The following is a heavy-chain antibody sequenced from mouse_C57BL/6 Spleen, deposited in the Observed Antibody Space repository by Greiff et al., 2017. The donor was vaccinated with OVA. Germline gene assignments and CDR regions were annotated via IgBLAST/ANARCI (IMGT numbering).Heavy chain of an antibody. CDR2: ISDGGSYT. V-gene: IGHV5-4*01. D-gene: IGHD2-10*02. Sequence: EVQVVESGGGLVKPGGSLKLSCAASGFTFSSYAMSWVRQTPEQRLEWVATISDGGSYTYYPDNVKGRFTISRDNAKNKLYMQMSNLTSEDTAKYSWAREGDNGGSTVMDYWGQGTTLTVSS. CDR1: GFTFSSYA. CDR3: AREGDNGGSTVMDY. J-gene: IGHJ2*01.